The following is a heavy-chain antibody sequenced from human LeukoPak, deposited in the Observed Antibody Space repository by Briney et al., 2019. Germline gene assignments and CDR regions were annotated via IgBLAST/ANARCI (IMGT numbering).Heavy chain of an antibody. CDR1: GFTVSSDY. CDR3: ARDRGPTRAFDI. J-gene: IGHJ3*02. D-gene: IGHD5-24*01. V-gene: IGHV3-53*01. Sequence: PGGSLRLSCAASGFTVSSDYMSWVRQAPGKGLEWVSVIYSGVPTYYADSVKGRFTISRDNSKNTLYLQMNSLRAEDTAVYYFARDRGPTRAFDIWGQGTMVTVS. CDR2: IYSGVPT.